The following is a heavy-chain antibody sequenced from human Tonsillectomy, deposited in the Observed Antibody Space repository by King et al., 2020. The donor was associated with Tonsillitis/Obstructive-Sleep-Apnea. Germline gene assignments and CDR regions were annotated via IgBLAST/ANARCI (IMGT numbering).Heavy chain of an antibody. CDR1: GYGFSSXX. CDR2: IDPSDSYV. V-gene: IGHV5-10-1*03. J-gene: IGHJ6*02. Sequence: EMQLVQSGVEVKKPGESLRXSCKGXGYGFSSXXITWVRQMXEKXLEWMGRIDPSDSYVNYXPSFQGHXTIXXDKSIXSAXLXGXSLKXSXTAVXYCPXXVXXXMXXXHXYGXDXWXXXXTVTV. CDR3: PXXVXXXMXXXHXYGXDX.